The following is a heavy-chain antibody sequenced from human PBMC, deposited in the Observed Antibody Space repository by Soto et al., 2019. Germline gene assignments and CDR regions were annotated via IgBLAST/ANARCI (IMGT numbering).Heavy chain of an antibody. Sequence: QVQLVESGGGVVQPGRSLRLSCAASGFTFSNYGMHWVRQAPGKGLEWVAVIWSDGSNKYYADSVKGRFTISRDNSKNTLFLQMNSLRAEDTAVFYCARDKGIYDYVWGSDYWGQGTLVTVSS. CDR1: GFTFSNYG. V-gene: IGHV3-33*01. CDR2: IWSDGSNK. J-gene: IGHJ4*02. CDR3: ARDKGIYDYVWGSDY. D-gene: IGHD3-16*01.